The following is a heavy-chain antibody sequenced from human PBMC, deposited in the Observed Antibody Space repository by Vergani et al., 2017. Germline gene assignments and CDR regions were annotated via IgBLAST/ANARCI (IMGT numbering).Heavy chain of an antibody. CDR2: IIPIFGTA. Sequence: QVQLVQSGAEVKKPGSSVKVSCKASGGTFSSYAISWVRQAPGQGLEWMGGIIPIFGTANYAQTFQGRVTITADESTSTAYMELSSLRSEDTAVYYCASRDITIVGEVIIRGYYYYGMDVWGQGTTVTVSS. CDR3: ASRDITIVGEVIIRGYYYYGMDV. CDR1: GGTFSSYA. J-gene: IGHJ6*02. V-gene: IGHV1-69*01. D-gene: IGHD3-3*01.